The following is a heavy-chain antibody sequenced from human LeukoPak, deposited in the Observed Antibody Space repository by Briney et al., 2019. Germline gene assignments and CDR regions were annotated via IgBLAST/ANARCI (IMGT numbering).Heavy chain of an antibody. CDR3: GITTVGYSSGRYPGWPVDY. D-gene: IGHD2-15*01. J-gene: IGHJ4*02. CDR1: GFTFNNYA. Sequence: GGSLRLSCAASGFTFNNYAMYWVRQAPGKGLEWISGIFGSGGSAHYADSVKGRFTISRDNSKNTVYLQLDSLRVEDTAVYYCGITTVGYSSGRYPGWPVDYWGQGALVTVSS. V-gene: IGHV3-23*01. CDR2: IFGSGGSA.